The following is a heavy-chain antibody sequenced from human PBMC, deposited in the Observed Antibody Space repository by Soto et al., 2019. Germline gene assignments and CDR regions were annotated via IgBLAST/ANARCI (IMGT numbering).Heavy chain of an antibody. Sequence: SVKVSCKASGGTLSSYAISWVRQAPGQGLEWMGGIIPIFGTANYAQKFQGRVTITADKSTSTAYMELSSLRSEDTAVYYCAAVLRFLEWLPSGYYYGMDVWGQGTTVTVSS. CDR3: AAVLRFLEWLPSGYYYGMDV. CDR1: GGTLSSYA. V-gene: IGHV1-69*06. CDR2: IIPIFGTA. D-gene: IGHD3-3*01. J-gene: IGHJ6*02.